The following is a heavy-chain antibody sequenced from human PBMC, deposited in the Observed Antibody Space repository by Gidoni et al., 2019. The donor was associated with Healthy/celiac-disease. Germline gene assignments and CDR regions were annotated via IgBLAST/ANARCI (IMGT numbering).Heavy chain of an antibody. CDR1: GGSISSSSYY. CDR3: ARLAPYYYDSSGYDFDY. J-gene: IGHJ4*02. V-gene: IGHV4-39*01. CDR2: IYYSGST. Sequence: QLQLQESGPGLVKPSETLSLTCTVSGGSISSSSYYWGWIRQPPGKGLEWIGSIYYSGSTYYNPSLKSRVTISVDTSKNQFSLKLSSVTAADTAVYYCARLAPYYYDSSGYDFDYWGQGTLVTVSS. D-gene: IGHD3-22*01.